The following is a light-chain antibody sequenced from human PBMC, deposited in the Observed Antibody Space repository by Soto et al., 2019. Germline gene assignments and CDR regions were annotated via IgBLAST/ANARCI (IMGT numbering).Light chain of an antibody. J-gene: IGKJ1*01. Sequence: EIVMTQSPATLSLSPGERATLSCRASQTISNTFLAWYQQRPGQAPRLLIYGASGRAAGIPDRFSGSGSGTDFTLTISRLEPEDFAVYYCQQYGSSPWTFGQGTKVDIK. CDR3: QQYGSSPWT. V-gene: IGKV3-20*01. CDR1: QTISNTF. CDR2: GAS.